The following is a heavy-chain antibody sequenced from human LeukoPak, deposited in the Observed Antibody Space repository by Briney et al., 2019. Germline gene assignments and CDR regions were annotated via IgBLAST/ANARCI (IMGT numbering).Heavy chain of an antibody. J-gene: IGHJ4*02. CDR1: RFIFSTYG. CDR2: INSDGSRT. Sequence: PGGSLRLSCAASRFIFSTYGMHWVRQVPGKGPVWVSRINSDGSRTIYADSVKGRFSISRDNAKNTLYLQMNSLRVDDTAVYYCARAGKTNALDYWGQGTLVTVSS. CDR3: ARAGKTNALDY. V-gene: IGHV3-74*01.